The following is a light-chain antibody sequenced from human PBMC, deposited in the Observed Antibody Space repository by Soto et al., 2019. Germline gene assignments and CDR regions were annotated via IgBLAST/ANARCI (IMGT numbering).Light chain of an antibody. CDR1: QSVSSSY. CDR2: GAS. Sequence: EIVLTQSPGTLSLSPGERATLSCRASQSVSSSYLAWYQQKPGQAPRLLIYGASSTATGIPDRFSGSGSGTDFTLTISRLEPEEFAVYYCQQYGSSPLYTFGQGTKLEIK. J-gene: IGKJ2*01. CDR3: QQYGSSPLYT. V-gene: IGKV3-20*01.